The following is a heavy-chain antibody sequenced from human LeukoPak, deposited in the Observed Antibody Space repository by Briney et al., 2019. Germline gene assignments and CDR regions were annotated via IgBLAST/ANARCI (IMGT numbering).Heavy chain of an antibody. D-gene: IGHD2-15*01. Sequence: SETLSLTCTVSGGSISSGSYYWSWIRQPAGKGLEWIGRIYTSGSTNYNPSLKSRVTMTVDTSKNQFSLKRSSVTAADTAVYYCARGYCSGGSCRNSHFDYWGQGTLVTVSS. V-gene: IGHV4-61*02. CDR2: IYTSGST. CDR3: ARGYCSGGSCRNSHFDY. J-gene: IGHJ4*02. CDR1: GGSISSGSYY.